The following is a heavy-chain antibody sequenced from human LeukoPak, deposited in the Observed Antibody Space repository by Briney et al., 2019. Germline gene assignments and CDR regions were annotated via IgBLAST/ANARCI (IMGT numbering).Heavy chain of an antibody. D-gene: IGHD1-26*01. V-gene: IGHV1-46*01. CDR3: ARWQSGTTDPVYSGSYHPFDY. CDR2: INPSGGST. CDR1: GYTFTSYA. J-gene: IGHJ4*02. Sequence: ASVKVSCKASGYTFTSYAMNWVRQAPGQGLEWMGIINPSGGSTSYAQKFQGRVTMTRDTSTSTVYMELSSLRSEDTAVYYCARWQSGTTDPVYSGSYHPFDYWGQGTLVTVSS.